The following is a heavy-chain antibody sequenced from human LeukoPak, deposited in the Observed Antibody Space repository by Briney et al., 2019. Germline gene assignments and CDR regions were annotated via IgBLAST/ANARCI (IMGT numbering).Heavy chain of an antibody. V-gene: IGHV3-23*01. CDR1: GFTFDDYG. CDR2: ISGSGSNT. CDR3: ARDRAPFGFDY. J-gene: IGHJ4*02. Sequence: GGSLRLSCAASGFTFDDYGMSWVRQAPGKGLEWVSAISGSGSNTFYADSVKGRFTISRDNSKNTLYLQMNSLRADDTAVYYCARDRAPFGFDYWGQGTLVTVSS. D-gene: IGHD3-16*01.